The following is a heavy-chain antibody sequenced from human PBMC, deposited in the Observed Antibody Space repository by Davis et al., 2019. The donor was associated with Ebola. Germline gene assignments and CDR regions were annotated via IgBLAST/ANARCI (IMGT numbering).Heavy chain of an antibody. CDR2: IYSGGHT. V-gene: IGHV3-66*01. CDR3: AIGATKFDY. J-gene: IGHJ4*02. Sequence: PGGSLRLSCAASGFSVSDKYMSWVRLAPGKGLEWVSVIYSGGHTYYADSVKGRFIISSDDSKNNVYLQMNSLRVEDTAVYYCAIGATKFDYWGQGTLVTVSP. CDR1: GFSVSDKY.